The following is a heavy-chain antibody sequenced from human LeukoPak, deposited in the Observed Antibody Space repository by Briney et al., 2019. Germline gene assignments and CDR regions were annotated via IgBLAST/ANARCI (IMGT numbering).Heavy chain of an antibody. V-gene: IGHV3-21*01. CDR1: GFTFSSYT. D-gene: IGHD6-19*01. J-gene: IGHJ4*02. CDR2: ISGSATHI. CDR3: ASTSGWYEPIDY. Sequence: PGGSLRLSCAASGFTFSSYTMDWVRQAPGKGLEWVSSISGSATHIYYADSVKGRFTISRDNAKNSVYLQVNSLRAEDTAVYYCASTSGWYEPIDYWGQGTLVTVSS.